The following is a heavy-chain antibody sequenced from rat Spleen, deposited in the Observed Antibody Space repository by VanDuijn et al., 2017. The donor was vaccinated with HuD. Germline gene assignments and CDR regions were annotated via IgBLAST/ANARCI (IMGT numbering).Heavy chain of an antibody. Sequence: EVQLVESDGGLVQPGRSLKLSCAASGFSFSDYYMAWVRQAPTKGLEWVATLSYDASAPYYRDSVKGRFPISSANAKSSLYLQMDSLRSEDPATYYCARGGFFRYWGQGVMVTVSS. CDR2: LSYDASAP. J-gene: IGHJ2*01. CDR3: ARGGFFRY. CDR1: GFSFSDYY. V-gene: IGHV5-29*01. D-gene: IGHD1-6*01.